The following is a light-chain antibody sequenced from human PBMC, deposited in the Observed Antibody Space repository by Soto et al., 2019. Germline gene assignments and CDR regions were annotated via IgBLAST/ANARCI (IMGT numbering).Light chain of an antibody. V-gene: IGKV3-20*01. CDR2: GAS. CDR3: QQYGSSGT. J-gene: IGKJ1*01. CDR1: QSVSNNY. Sequence: EIVLTQFPGTLSLSPGERATLYCRASQSVSNNYLAWYQQKPGQAPRLLIYGASNRATGIPDRFSGSGSGTDFTLTISRLEPEDFAVYYCQQYGSSGTFGQGTKV.